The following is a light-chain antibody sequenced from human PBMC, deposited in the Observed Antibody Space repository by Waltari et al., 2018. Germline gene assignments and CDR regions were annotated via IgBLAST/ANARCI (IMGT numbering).Light chain of an antibody. V-gene: IGLV2-23*01. Sequence: QSALTQPASVSGSPGQSTTIPCTGTSRDVGRYNLVSWYQQHPGKAPKLMIYEGSKRPSGVSNRFSGSKSGNTASLTISGLQAEDEADYYCCSYAGSSTLVFGGGTKLTVL. CDR1: SRDVGRYNL. CDR3: CSYAGSSTLV. J-gene: IGLJ2*01. CDR2: EGS.